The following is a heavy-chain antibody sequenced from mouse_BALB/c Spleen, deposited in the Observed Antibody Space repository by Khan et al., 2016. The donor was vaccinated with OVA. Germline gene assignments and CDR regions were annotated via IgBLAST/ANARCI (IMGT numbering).Heavy chain of an antibody. D-gene: IGHD1-2*01. CDR3: TRFITTTTGDYYAMDY. J-gene: IGHJ4*01. V-gene: IGHV5-6*01. CDR1: GFIFSSYG. Sequence: EVELVESGGDLVNPGGSLKLSCAASGFIFSSYGMSWVRQTPDKRLEWVATISSGGTYTYYPDSVQGRFTISRDNAKNTLSLQMSSLKSEDTAMYYCTRFITTTTGDYYAMDYWGQGTSVTVSS. CDR2: ISSGGTYT.